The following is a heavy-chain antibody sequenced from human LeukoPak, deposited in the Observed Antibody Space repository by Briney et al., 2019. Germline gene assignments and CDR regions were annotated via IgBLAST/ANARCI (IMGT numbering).Heavy chain of an antibody. Sequence: GGSLRLSCAASGFTFSSYGMSWVRQAPGKGLEWVSAISGSGGSTYYADSVKGRFTISRDNSKNTLYLQMNSLRAEDTAVYYCAKASGLLVVVTAIGFDYWGQGTLVTVSS. CDR2: ISGSGGST. J-gene: IGHJ4*02. CDR1: GFTFSSYG. V-gene: IGHV3-23*01. CDR3: AKASGLLVVVTAIGFDY. D-gene: IGHD2-21*02.